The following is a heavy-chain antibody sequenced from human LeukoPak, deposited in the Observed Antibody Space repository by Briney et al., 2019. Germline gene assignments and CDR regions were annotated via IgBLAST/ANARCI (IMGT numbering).Heavy chain of an antibody. J-gene: IGHJ3*01. D-gene: IGHD1-26*01. CDR3: ARAIVGDTLSPDAFDV. Sequence: GGSLRLSCAASGFTFSSNYMSWVRQAPGKGLEWVSLISSGGSTYYADSVKGRFTLSRHNSKNTLYFQMNSLRTEDTAVYYCARAIVGDTLSPDAFDVWGQGTMVTVSS. CDR1: GFTFSSNY. CDR2: ISSGGST. V-gene: IGHV3-53*04.